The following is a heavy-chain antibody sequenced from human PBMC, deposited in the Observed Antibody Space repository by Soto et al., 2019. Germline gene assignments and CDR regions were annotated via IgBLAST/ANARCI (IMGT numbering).Heavy chain of an antibody. D-gene: IGHD3-10*01. CDR2: VWYDGSNK. CDR1: GFIFSNYG. Sequence: QVQLVESGGGVVQPGRSLRLSCAASGFIFSNYGMHWVGQAPGKGLEWVAIVWYDGSNKFYADSVKGRFTISRDNSKNTLYLQMNSLRAEDTAVYYCTRDEGEASGSPLDSWGQGTLVTVSS. CDR3: TRDEGEASGSPLDS. V-gene: IGHV3-33*01. J-gene: IGHJ4*02.